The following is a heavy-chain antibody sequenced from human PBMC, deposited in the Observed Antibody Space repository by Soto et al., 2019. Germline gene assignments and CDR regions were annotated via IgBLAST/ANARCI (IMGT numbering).Heavy chain of an antibody. D-gene: IGHD5-12*01. CDR1: GGSINTFY. CDR2: IFSSGGT. Sequence: SETLSLTCTVSGGSINTFYWSWVRQPAGKGLEWIGRIFSSGGTSFNPSLESRVAMSVDTSKNHFSLNLSSVTAADMAVYYCAREGSYSAYNFAHGIQLWSFDFWGQGALVTVSS. CDR3: AREGSYSAYNFAHGIQLWSFDF. J-gene: IGHJ4*02. V-gene: IGHV4-4*07.